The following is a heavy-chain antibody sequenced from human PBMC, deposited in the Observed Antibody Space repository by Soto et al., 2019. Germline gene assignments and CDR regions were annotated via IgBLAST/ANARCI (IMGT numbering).Heavy chain of an antibody. J-gene: IGHJ4*02. D-gene: IGHD6-6*01. CDR3: ATGSARFYF. CDR1: GFTFTDAW. V-gene: IGHV3-15*01. Sequence: EVQLVESGGGSAKPGGSVRLSCAASGFTFTDAWMNWVRQVPGEGLEWVGHVKSQIDGGTTDSAAALDGRVTISRDDSKNMVYLQLNRLRTDDTAVYYCATGSARFYFWGQGTLVTVSS. CDR2: VKSQIDGGTT.